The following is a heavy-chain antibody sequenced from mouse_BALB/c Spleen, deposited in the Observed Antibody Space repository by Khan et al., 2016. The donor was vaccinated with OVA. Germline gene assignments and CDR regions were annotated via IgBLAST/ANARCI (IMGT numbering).Heavy chain of an antibody. D-gene: IGHD2-14*01. CDR1: GDSITTGY. CDR3: VRSTYRYAFVY. Sequence: EVQLQESGPSLVKPSQTLSLTCSVTGDSITTGYWNWIRKFPGNNLEYMGYIIYTGYTYYNPSLKSRISITRHTSNNQYYLQLNSVTDEDTATYYCVRSTYRYAFVYWGQGTLVTVSA. CDR2: IIYTGYT. V-gene: IGHV3-8*02. J-gene: IGHJ3*01.